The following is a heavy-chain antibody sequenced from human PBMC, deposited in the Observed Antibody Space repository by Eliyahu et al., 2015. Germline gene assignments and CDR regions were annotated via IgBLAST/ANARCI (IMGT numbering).Heavy chain of an antibody. J-gene: IGHJ5*02. D-gene: IGHD3-10*01. Sequence: QVQLQQWGAGLLXPSETLSLTCAVYGGSFSGYYXXWXRQPPRKGLEWIGEINXSGSTNYNPSLKSRVTISVDTSKNQFSLKLSSVTAADTAVYYCARGLGFGTRGPLKNRNGHWFDPWGQGTLVTVSS. CDR3: ARGLGFGTRGPLKNRNGHWFDP. CDR1: GGSFSGYY. CDR2: INXSGST. V-gene: IGHV4-34*01.